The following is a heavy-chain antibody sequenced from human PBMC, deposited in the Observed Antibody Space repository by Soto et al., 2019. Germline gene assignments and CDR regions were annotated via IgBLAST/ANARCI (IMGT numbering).Heavy chain of an antibody. D-gene: IGHD6-19*01. CDR1: GYSFINYA. CDR2: INGGDSNT. V-gene: IGHV1-3*01. Sequence: GASVKVSCKASGYSFINYAIHWVRLAPGQRLEWMGWINGGDSNTKYSQNFQGRVTFTRDTSATTAYMELNSLSSEDTAVYYCAHSSGWFALEYWGQGTLVTVSS. J-gene: IGHJ4*02. CDR3: AHSSGWFALEY.